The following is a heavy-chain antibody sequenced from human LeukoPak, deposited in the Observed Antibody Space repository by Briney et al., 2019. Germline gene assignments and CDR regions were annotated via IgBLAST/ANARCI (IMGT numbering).Heavy chain of an antibody. D-gene: IGHD5-24*01. CDR3: AREERDGYNYYWYFDL. CDR1: GFTFSSYS. Sequence: GGSLRLSCAASGFTFSSYSMNWVRQAPGKGLEWVSSITSSSNYIYYADSVKGRFTISRDNAKNSLYLQMNSLRAEDTAVYYCAREERDGYNYYWYFDLWGRGTLVTVSS. CDR2: ITSSSNYI. V-gene: IGHV3-21*01. J-gene: IGHJ2*01.